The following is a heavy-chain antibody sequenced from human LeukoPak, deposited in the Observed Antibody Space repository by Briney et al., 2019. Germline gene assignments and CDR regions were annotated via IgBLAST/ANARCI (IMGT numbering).Heavy chain of an antibody. CDR2: IIPIFGTA. V-gene: IGHV1-69*05. D-gene: IGHD6-13*01. CDR3: ARWGGAAAGTHWFDP. CDR1: EFIFSSYC. J-gene: IGHJ5*02. Sequence: PGGSLRLSCAASEFIFSSYCMHWVRQAPGHGLEWMGGIIPIFGTANYAQKFQGRVTITTDESTSTAYMELSSLRSEDTAVYYCARWGGAAAGTHWFDPWGQGTLVTVSS.